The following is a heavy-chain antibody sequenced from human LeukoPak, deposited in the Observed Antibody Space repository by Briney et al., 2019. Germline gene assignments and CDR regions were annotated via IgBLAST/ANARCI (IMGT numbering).Heavy chain of an antibody. CDR1: GFTFDDYA. V-gene: IGHV3-23*01. Sequence: PGGSLRLSCAASGFTFDDYAMHWVRQGPGKGLEWVSAISGSGGSTYYADSVKGRFTISRDNSKNTLYLQMNSLRAEDTAVYYCAKDGPYYYDSSGYYAAYYMDVWGKGTTVTVSS. J-gene: IGHJ6*03. CDR3: AKDGPYYYDSSGYYAAYYMDV. D-gene: IGHD3-22*01. CDR2: ISGSGGST.